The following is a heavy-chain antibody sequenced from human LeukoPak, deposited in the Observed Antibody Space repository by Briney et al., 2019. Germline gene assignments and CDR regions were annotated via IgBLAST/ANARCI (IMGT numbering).Heavy chain of an antibody. Sequence: ASVKVSCKASGYTFTGYYMHWVRQAPGQGLEWMGWINPNSGGTNYAQKFQGRVTMTRDTSISTAYMELSRLRSDDTAVYYCARVPPGRELPLGYWGQGTLVTVSS. CDR3: ARVPPGRELPLGY. D-gene: IGHD1-26*01. CDR2: INPNSGGT. CDR1: GYTFTGYY. J-gene: IGHJ4*02. V-gene: IGHV1-2*02.